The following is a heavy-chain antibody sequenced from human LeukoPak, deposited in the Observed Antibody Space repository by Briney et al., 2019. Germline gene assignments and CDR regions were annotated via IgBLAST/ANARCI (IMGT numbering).Heavy chain of an antibody. J-gene: IGHJ6*03. Sequence: KPSETLSLTCAVYGGSFSGYYWSWIRQPPGKGLEWIGEINHSGSTNYNPSLKSRVTISVDTSKNQFSLKLSSVTAADTAVYYCARVVMATTYYYYYYMDVWGKGTTVTVSS. CDR3: ARVVMATTYYYYYYMDV. CDR1: GGSFSGYY. D-gene: IGHD5-24*01. V-gene: IGHV4-34*01. CDR2: INHSGST.